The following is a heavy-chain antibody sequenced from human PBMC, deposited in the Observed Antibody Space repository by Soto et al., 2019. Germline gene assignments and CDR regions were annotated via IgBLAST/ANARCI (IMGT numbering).Heavy chain of an antibody. CDR3: RVGVAD. Sequence: QVQLVESGGGVVQSGRSLRLSCAASGFNFSSYGMHWVRQAPGTGLELVALMSYDGSKKYYTDSVKGRFTISRDTSKNTLYLQMNSLRAEDTAVYYCRVGVADWGQGTLVTVSS. CDR2: MSYDGSKK. CDR1: GFNFSSYG. V-gene: IGHV3-30*03. J-gene: IGHJ4*02. D-gene: IGHD1-26*01.